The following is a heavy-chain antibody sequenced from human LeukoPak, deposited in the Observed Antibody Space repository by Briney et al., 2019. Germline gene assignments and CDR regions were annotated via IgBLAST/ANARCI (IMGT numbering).Heavy chain of an antibody. Sequence: GASVKVSCKVSGYTLTELSMHWVRQAPGKGLERMGGFDPEDGETIYAQKFQGRVTMTEDTSTDTAYMELSSLRSEDTAVYYCATILYYHDSSGYYFDYWGQGTLVTVSS. CDR1: GYTLTELS. CDR2: FDPEDGET. J-gene: IGHJ4*02. CDR3: ATILYYHDSSGYYFDY. V-gene: IGHV1-24*01. D-gene: IGHD3-22*01.